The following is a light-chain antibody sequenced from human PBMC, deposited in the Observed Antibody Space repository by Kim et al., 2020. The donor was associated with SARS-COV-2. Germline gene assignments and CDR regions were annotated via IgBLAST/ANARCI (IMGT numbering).Light chain of an antibody. CDR1: SRRSYY. Sequence: AVGQTVRSTCQGDSRRSYYASWYQQKPGQAPVLVIYGKNNRPSGIPDRFSGSSSGNTASLTITGAQAEDEADYYCNSRDSSGNHWVFGGGTKLTVL. V-gene: IGLV3-19*01. CDR2: GKN. J-gene: IGLJ3*02. CDR3: NSRDSSGNHWV.